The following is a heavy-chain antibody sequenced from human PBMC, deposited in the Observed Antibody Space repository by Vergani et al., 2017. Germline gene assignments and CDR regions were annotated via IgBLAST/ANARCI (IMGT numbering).Heavy chain of an antibody. CDR1: GGSISSGDYY. J-gene: IGHJ4*02. D-gene: IGHD3-16*02. Sequence: QVQLQESGPGLVKPSQTLSLTCTVSGGSISSGDYYWSWIRQAPGMGLEWIGEVNHGGSTNYNPSLKSRVSISVDTPKNQFSLQLTSVTAADSALYFCASIARAPTRRNPPPDYWGQGILVTVSS. CDR3: ASIARAPTRRNPPPDY. V-gene: IGHV4-30-4*01. CDR2: VNHGGST.